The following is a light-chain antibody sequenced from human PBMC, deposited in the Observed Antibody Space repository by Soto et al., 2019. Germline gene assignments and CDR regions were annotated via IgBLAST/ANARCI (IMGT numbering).Light chain of an antibody. Sequence: QAVVTQAPSLTVSPGGTVTLTCASSTGAVTSGHYANWLQQKPGQAPRAMIYSTNNKHSWTPARFSGSLLGGKAALTLSGVPPEDDADYYCLLYYGGAVIFGGGTKLTVL. CDR3: LLYYGGAVI. V-gene: IGLV7-43*01. CDR2: STN. CDR1: TGAVTSGHY. J-gene: IGLJ2*01.